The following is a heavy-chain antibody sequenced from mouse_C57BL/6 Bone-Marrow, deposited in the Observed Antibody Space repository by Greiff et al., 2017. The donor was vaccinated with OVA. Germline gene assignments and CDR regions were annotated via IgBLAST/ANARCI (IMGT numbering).Heavy chain of an antibody. CDR3: ARNYYKGFAY. Sequence: VQLQQSGAELVRPGASVKLSCKASGYTFTDYYINWVKQRPGQGLEWIARIYPGSGNTYYNEKFKGKATLTAEKSSSTAYMQLSSLTSEDSAVYFCARNYYKGFAYWGQGTLVTVSA. J-gene: IGHJ3*01. CDR1: GYTFTDYY. CDR2: IYPGSGNT. V-gene: IGHV1-76*01. D-gene: IGHD1-1*01.